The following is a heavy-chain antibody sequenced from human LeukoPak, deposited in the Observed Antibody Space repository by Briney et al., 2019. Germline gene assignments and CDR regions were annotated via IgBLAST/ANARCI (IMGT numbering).Heavy chain of an antibody. Sequence: SETLSLTCAVSGGSISSSNWWSWVRQPPGKGLEWIGEIYHSGSTNYNPSLKSRVTISVDTSKNQFSLKLSSVTAADTAVYYCASGVPYDFWSGSYYYYGMDVWGQGTTVTVSS. CDR3: ASGVPYDFWSGSYYYYGMDV. J-gene: IGHJ6*02. V-gene: IGHV4-4*02. CDR1: GGSISSSNW. CDR2: IYHSGST. D-gene: IGHD3-3*01.